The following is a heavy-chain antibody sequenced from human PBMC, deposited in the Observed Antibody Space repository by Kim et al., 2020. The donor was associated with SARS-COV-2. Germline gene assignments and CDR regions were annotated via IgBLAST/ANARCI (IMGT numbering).Heavy chain of an antibody. J-gene: IGHJ6*02. D-gene: IGHD2-2*01. CDR1: GYTFTGYY. CDR2: INPNSGGT. CDR3: ARGELDGSTSWQVGYYYYYGMDV. Sequence: ASVKVSCKASGYTFTGYYMHWVRQAPGQGLEWMGWINPNSGGTNYAQKFQGRVTMTRDTSISTAYMELSRLRSDDTAVYYCARGELDGSTSWQVGYYYYYGMDVWGQGTTVTVSS. V-gene: IGHV1-2*02.